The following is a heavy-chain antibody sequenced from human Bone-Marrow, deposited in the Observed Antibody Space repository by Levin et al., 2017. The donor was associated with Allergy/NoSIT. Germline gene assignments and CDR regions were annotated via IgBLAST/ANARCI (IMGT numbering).Heavy chain of an antibody. D-gene: IGHD3-10*01. V-gene: IGHV3-30*03. CDR3: ATDRAKELLWPATFTPHLDS. CDR1: GFTFSSYG. J-gene: IGHJ4*02. CDR2: VSSDGGNQ. Sequence: LSLTCAAPGFTFSSYGIHWVRQAPGKGLEGVAFVSSDGGNQYYGDSVKGRYTIPRDNSKKTLSLQMNSLRPEDTAVYYCATDRAKELLWPATFTPHLDSWGQGTLVIVSS.